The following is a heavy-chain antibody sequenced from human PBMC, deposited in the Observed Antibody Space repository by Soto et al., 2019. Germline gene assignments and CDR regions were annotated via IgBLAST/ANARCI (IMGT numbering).Heavy chain of an antibody. CDR3: ARIYCTTTTCDSWFDT. D-gene: IGHD2-2*01. V-gene: IGHV5-10-1*01. CDR1: GYTSTTFW. CDR2: IDPGDTYA. J-gene: IGHJ5*02. Sequence: GESLKISCTGFGYTSTTFWISWVRQMPGKGLEWMGRIDPGDTYATYSPAFQGHVTISADKATSTAYLQWSSLKASDTAMYFCARIYCTTTTCDSWFDTWGQGTLVTVSS.